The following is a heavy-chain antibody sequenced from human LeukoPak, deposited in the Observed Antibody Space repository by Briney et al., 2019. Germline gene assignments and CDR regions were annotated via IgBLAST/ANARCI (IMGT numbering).Heavy chain of an antibody. D-gene: IGHD3-10*01. Sequence: ASVKVSCKASGYTFTSDGISWVREAPGQGLEWMGWISAYNGNTNYAQKLQGRVTMTTDTSTSTAYMELRSLRSDDTAVYYCASSTAMVRGGKTYYYYGMDVWGQGTTVTVSS. V-gene: IGHV1-18*01. CDR2: ISAYNGNT. CDR3: ASSTAMVRGGKTYYYYGMDV. CDR1: GYTFTSDG. J-gene: IGHJ6*02.